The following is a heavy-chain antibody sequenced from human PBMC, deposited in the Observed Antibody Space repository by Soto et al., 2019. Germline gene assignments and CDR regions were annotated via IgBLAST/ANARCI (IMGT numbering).Heavy chain of an antibody. CDR3: VMKSLVVAAAAREKY. D-gene: IGHD2-15*01. Sequence: EVQLVESGGGLVQPGGSLRLSCAASGFTFSSYWMNWVRQAPGKGLVWVSRINSDGSSTSYAASVKGRFTISRDNAKNKMYLQMNSLRAEDTAVEYCVMKSLVVAAAAREKYWGRGTLVTVSS. J-gene: IGHJ4*02. CDR1: GFTFSSYW. V-gene: IGHV3-74*01. CDR2: INSDGSST.